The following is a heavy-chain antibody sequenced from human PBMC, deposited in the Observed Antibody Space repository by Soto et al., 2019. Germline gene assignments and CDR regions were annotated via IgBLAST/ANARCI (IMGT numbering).Heavy chain of an antibody. J-gene: IGHJ6*02. Sequence: ASETLSLTCAVSGGSISSSNWWTWGRQPPGKGLEWIGEIYYSGSTNYNPSLKSRVTISVDTSKNQFSLKLSSVTAADTAVYYCARHKVGVTMVRGVIITRPYYYYGMEVWGQGTTVTVSS. CDR1: GGSISSSNW. CDR3: ARHKVGVTMVRGVIITRPYYYYGMEV. V-gene: IGHV4-4*02. D-gene: IGHD3-10*01. CDR2: IYYSGST.